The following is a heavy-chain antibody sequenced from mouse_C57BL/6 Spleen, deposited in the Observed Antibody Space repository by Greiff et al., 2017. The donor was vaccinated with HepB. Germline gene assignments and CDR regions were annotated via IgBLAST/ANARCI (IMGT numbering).Heavy chain of an antibody. CDR2: ISSGSSTI. Sequence: EVKLMKSGGGLVKPGGSLKLSCAASGFTFSDYGMHWVRQAPEKGLEWVAYISSGSSTIYYADTVKGRFTISRDNAKNTLFLQMTSLRSEDTAMYYCARRVGRGYYFDYWGQGTTLTVSS. CDR1: GFTFSDYG. V-gene: IGHV5-17*01. J-gene: IGHJ2*01. D-gene: IGHD4-1*01. CDR3: ARRVGRGYYFDY.